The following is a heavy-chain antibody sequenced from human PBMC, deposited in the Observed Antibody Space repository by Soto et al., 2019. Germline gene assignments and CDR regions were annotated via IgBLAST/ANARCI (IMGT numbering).Heavy chain of an antibody. J-gene: IGHJ4*02. CDR2: INPNSGGT. CDR3: ARAPQKWLGIDY. Sequence: ASVKVSCKASGYTFTSYDMHWVLQAPGQGLEWMGIINPNSGGTNYAQKFQGWVTMTRDTSISTAYMELSRLRSDDTAVYYCARAPQKWLGIDYWGQGTLVTVSS. D-gene: IGHD6-19*01. CDR1: GYTFTSYD. V-gene: IGHV1-2*04.